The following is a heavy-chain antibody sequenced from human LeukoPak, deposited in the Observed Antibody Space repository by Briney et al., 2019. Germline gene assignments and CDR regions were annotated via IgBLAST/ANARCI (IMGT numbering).Heavy chain of an antibody. V-gene: IGHV3-74*01. Sequence: GGSLRLSCAASGFTFSTYWMHWVRQTPGKGLEWVSRIKGDGSITTYADSVMGRFTISRDNAKSTLFLQMNSLRVEDTAMYYCAKSDWFDPWGHGTLVTVSS. CDR2: IKGDGSIT. J-gene: IGHJ5*02. CDR3: AKSDWFDP. CDR1: GFTFSTYW.